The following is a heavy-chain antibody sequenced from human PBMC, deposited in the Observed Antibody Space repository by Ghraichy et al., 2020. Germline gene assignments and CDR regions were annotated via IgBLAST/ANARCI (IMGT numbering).Heavy chain of an antibody. J-gene: IGHJ2*01. V-gene: IGHV4-59*08. CDR3: ARQTARNIRDNWHFDL. CDR1: GGSINSYY. Sequence: SETLSLTCTVSGGSINSYYWNWIRQSPGRGLEWIGYIYYNGNTNYNPSLKSRVTMSLDMSKNQFSLKLSSVTAADTAVYYCARQTARNIRDNWHFDLWGRGTLVTVSS. CDR2: IYYNGNT. D-gene: IGHD2-15*01.